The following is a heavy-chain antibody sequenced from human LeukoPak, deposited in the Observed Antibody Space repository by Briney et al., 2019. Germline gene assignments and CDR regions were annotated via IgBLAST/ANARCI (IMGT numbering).Heavy chain of an antibody. CDR2: LYSGGSA. CDR1: GFTVSSNY. CDR3: ARTTVESGRYDAFDI. Sequence: PGGSLRLSCAASGFTVSSNYMSWVRQASEKGLEWVSILYSGGSAYYADSVKGRFTISRDNSKNTLYLQMNSLRVEDTAVYYCARTTVESGRYDAFDIWRQGTLVSVSS. V-gene: IGHV3-53*01. D-gene: IGHD4-23*01. J-gene: IGHJ3*02.